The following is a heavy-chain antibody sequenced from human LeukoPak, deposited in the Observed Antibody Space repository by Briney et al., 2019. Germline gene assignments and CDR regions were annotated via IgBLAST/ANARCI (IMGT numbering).Heavy chain of an antibody. Sequence: SETLSLTCAVYGGSFSGYYWSWIRQPPGKGLEWIGEINHSGSTNYNPSLKSRVTISVDTSKNQFSLKLSSVTAADMAVYYCASGWLQEFDYWGQGTLVTVSS. V-gene: IGHV4-34*01. CDR3: ASGWLQEFDY. D-gene: IGHD5-24*01. J-gene: IGHJ4*02. CDR1: GGSFSGYY. CDR2: INHSGST.